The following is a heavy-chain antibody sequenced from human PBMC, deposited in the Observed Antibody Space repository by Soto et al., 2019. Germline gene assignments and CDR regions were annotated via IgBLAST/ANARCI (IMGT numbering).Heavy chain of an antibody. V-gene: IGHV1-46*04. Sequence: ASVKVSCKASGYTFTNCYLHCVRQAPGQGLEWVGMINPSARSASYAQKLRGRLTMDRDTSTTTVYMELSRLTSEDTAVYYCARDNSAANGVLDHWGLGTLVTVSS. D-gene: IGHD1-1*01. J-gene: IGHJ4*02. CDR2: INPSARSA. CDR3: ARDNSAANGVLDH. CDR1: GYTFTNCY.